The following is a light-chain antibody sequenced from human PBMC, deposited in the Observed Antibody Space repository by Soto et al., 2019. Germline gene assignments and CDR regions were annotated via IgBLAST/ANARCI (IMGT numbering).Light chain of an antibody. CDR2: GAS. CDR1: QSISDT. CDR3: QQYNILPWT. V-gene: IGKV3-15*01. Sequence: EIVMTQSPATLSVSPGGRATLSCTASQSISDTLAWYQQKPGQGPRLLIYGASTRAPGFPARFSGSGSGTDFALTVSSRQSEDFAVYYCQQYNILPWTGGEGTEVEIK. J-gene: IGKJ1*01.